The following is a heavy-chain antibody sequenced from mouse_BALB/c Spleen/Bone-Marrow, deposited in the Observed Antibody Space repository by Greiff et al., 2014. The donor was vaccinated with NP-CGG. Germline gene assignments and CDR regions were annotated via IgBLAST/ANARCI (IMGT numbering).Heavy chain of an antibody. J-gene: IGHJ4*01. Sequence: VKVVESGPELVKPGASVRISCKASGYTFTSYYIHWVKQRPGQGLEWIGWIYPGNVNTKYNEKFEGKATLTADKSSSTAYMQLSSLTSEDSAVYFCARDTMDYWGQGTSVTVSS. CDR3: ARDTMDY. CDR2: IYPGNVNT. CDR1: GYTFTSYY. V-gene: IGHV1S56*01.